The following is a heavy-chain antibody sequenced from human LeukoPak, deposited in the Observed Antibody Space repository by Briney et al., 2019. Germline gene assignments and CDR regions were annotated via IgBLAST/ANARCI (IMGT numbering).Heavy chain of an antibody. CDR2: IIPIFGTA. V-gene: IGHV1-69*13. CDR1: GGTFSSYA. J-gene: IGHJ4*02. CDR3: ARYGGGGYYYDSSGPYDY. D-gene: IGHD3-22*01. Sequence: SVKVPCKASGGTFSSYAISWVRQAPGQGLEWMGGIIPIFGTANYAQKFQGRVTITADESTSTAYMELSSLRSEDTAVYYCARYGGGGYYYDSSGPYDYWGQGTLVTVSS.